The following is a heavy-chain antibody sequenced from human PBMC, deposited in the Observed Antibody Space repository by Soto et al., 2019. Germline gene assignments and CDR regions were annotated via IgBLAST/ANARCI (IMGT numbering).Heavy chain of an antibody. Sequence: GGSLRLSCAASGFTFGSYAMSWVRQAPGKGLEWVSAISGSGGSTYYADSVKGRFTISRDNSKNTLYLQMNSLRAEDTAVYYCAATGGPPGIAAAGTVNFDYWGQGTLVTVSS. V-gene: IGHV3-23*01. CDR3: AATGGPPGIAAAGTVNFDY. D-gene: IGHD6-13*01. CDR2: ISGSGGST. CDR1: GFTFGSYA. J-gene: IGHJ4*02.